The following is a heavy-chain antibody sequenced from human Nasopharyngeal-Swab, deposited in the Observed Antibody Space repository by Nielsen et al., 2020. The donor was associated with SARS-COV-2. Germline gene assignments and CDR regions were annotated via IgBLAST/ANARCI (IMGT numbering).Heavy chain of an antibody. D-gene: IGHD3-3*01. V-gene: IGHV4-39*01. Sequence: WSRQSPGKVLERIGSISYSGSTYYNPSLKSRVTISVDTSKNQFSLKLSSVTAADTAVYYCARHTTTIFGVVIIPGFDYWGQGTLVTVSS. J-gene: IGHJ4*02. CDR2: ISYSGST. CDR3: ARHTTTIFGVVIIPGFDY.